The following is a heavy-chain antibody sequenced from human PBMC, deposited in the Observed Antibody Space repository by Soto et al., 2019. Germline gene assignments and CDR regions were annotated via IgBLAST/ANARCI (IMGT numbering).Heavy chain of an antibody. Sequence: QVQLVQSGAEVKKPGASVKVSCKASGYTFTGYYMHWVRQAPGQGLEWMGWINPNSGGTNYAQKFQGWVTMTRDTSISTAYMELSRLRSDDTAVYYCATSGYSNDKRYYYYGMDVWGQGTTVTVSS. CDR3: ATSGYSNDKRYYYYGMDV. V-gene: IGHV1-2*04. D-gene: IGHD5-18*01. CDR1: GYTFTGYY. CDR2: INPNSGGT. J-gene: IGHJ6*02.